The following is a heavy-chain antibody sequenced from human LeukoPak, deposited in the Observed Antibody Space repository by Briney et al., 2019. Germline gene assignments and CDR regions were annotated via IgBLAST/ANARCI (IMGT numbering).Heavy chain of an antibody. D-gene: IGHD3-9*01. Sequence: PSQTLSLTCTVSGSSISSGSYYWSWIRQPAGKGLEWIGRIYTSGSTNYNPSLKSRVTISVDTSKNQFSLKLSSVTAADTAVYYCARYFGRWDFDYWGQGALVTVSS. J-gene: IGHJ4*02. CDR3: ARYFGRWDFDY. V-gene: IGHV4-61*02. CDR1: GSSISSGSYY. CDR2: IYTSGST.